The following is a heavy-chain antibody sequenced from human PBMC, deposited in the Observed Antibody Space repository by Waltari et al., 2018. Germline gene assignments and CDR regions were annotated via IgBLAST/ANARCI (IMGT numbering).Heavy chain of an antibody. J-gene: IGHJ5*02. Sequence: QVQLVQSGAEVRKPGASVRVSCKASGYSFTSHWMHWVRPAPGQGLEWIAIISPNDGAAAYAPNLQGRVTVTADTSTRTVFLQLSSLTSEDTAVYYCARDHSLGVNPVLGWWFDPWGQGTLVTVSS. V-gene: IGHV1-46*01. CDR1: GYSFTSHW. CDR2: ISPNDGAA. D-gene: IGHD3-10*01. CDR3: ARDHSLGVNPVLGWWFDP.